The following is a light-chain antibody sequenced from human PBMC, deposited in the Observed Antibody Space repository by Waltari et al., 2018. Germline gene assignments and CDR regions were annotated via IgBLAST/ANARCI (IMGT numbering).Light chain of an antibody. CDR3: HQYDTSPYT. Sequence: ELVLTQIPSTLSLSPGERATLSCSARQSIWNTFLAWYQEKPGQASRPIIYGGSLRATGIPYRFSGSVSGTVFTLTISRLEPEDFAVYYCHQYDTSPYTFGQGTKLDIK. V-gene: IGKV3-20*01. J-gene: IGKJ2*01. CDR1: QSIWNTF. CDR2: GGS.